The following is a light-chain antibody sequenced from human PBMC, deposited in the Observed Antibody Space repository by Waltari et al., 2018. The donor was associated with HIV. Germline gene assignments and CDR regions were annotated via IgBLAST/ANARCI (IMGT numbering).Light chain of an antibody. V-gene: IGLV3-21*02. CDR3: QVWDSSSDRYV. CDR1: NIGSES. CDR2: DDS. J-gene: IGLJ1*01. Sequence: SYVLTQPPSVSVAPGQTPRITCGGNNIGSESVHWYQQKPGQAPVVVVYDDSDRPSGIPERFSGSNSGNTATLTVSRVEAGDEADYYCQVWDSSSDRYVFGTGTKVTVL.